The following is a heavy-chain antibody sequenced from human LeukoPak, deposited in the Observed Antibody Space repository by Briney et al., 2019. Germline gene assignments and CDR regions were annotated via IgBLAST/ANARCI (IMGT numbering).Heavy chain of an antibody. CDR3: AKSRVAAYYYGMDV. D-gene: IGHD6-19*01. J-gene: IGHJ6*02. V-gene: IGHV3-30*18. CDR2: ISYDGSNK. Sequence: PGGSLRLSCAASGFTFSTYATTWVRQAPGKGLEWVAVISYDGSNKYYADSVKGRFTISRDNSKNTLYLQMNSLRAEDTAVYYCAKSRVAAYYYGMDVWGQGTTVTVSS. CDR1: GFTFSTYA.